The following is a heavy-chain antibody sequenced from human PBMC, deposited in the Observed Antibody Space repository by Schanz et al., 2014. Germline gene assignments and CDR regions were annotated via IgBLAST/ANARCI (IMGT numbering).Heavy chain of an antibody. D-gene: IGHD3-10*01. Sequence: EVQLVESGGGLVQPGGSLRLSCAASGFTFSSYWMHWVRQVPGKGLVWVSALSEGGGGTHYADSVRGRFTISRDNSKNTLYLQMNSLRPEDTAVYYCAKYRGYYRVSGSYRELEYWGQGTLVTVSS. CDR1: GFTFSSYW. V-gene: IGHV3-23*04. CDR3: AKYRGYYRVSGSYRELEY. CDR2: LSEGGGGT. J-gene: IGHJ4*02.